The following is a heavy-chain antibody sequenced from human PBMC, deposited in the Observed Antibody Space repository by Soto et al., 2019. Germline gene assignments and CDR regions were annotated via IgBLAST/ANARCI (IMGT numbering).Heavy chain of an antibody. D-gene: IGHD2-15*01. CDR1: GFTFSSYS. V-gene: IGHV3-23*01. CDR3: AKANRYCSGSNCYTFDY. J-gene: IGHJ4*02. CDR2: ISSSSSST. Sequence: GGSLRLSCAASGFTFSSYSMNWVRQAPGKGLEWVSTISSSSSSTYYADSVKGRFTISRDNSKNTLYLQMNTLRAEDTAIYYCAKANRYCSGSNCYTFDYWGQGTLVTVSS.